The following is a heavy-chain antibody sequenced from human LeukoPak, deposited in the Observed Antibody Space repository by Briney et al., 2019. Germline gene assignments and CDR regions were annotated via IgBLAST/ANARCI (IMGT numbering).Heavy chain of an antibody. V-gene: IGHV1-8*01. CDR3: ARAGVDTAMGRSYYYYMDV. D-gene: IGHD5-18*01. Sequence: ASVKVSCKASGYTFTSCDINWVRQATGQGLEWMGWMNPNSGNTGYAQKFQGRVTMTRNTSISTAYMELSSLRSEDTAVYYCARAGVDTAMGRSYYYYMDVWGKGTTVTVSS. J-gene: IGHJ6*03. CDR1: GYTFTSCD. CDR2: MNPNSGNT.